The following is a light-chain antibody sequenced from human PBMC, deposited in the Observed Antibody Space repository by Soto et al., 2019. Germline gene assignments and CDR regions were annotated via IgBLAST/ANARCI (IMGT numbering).Light chain of an antibody. CDR1: QSVRYN. V-gene: IGKV3D-15*01. CDR2: YSS. J-gene: IGKJ1*01. CDR3: KQYAYWPET. Sequence: EVMMTQFPDTVSVTPEETVTLSCGASQSVRYNLAWYQQRPGQAPRLLIHYSSTRASDIPARFSGSGSGTNFTLAISSLQSEDFAVYYCKQYAYWPETFGQGTKVDIK.